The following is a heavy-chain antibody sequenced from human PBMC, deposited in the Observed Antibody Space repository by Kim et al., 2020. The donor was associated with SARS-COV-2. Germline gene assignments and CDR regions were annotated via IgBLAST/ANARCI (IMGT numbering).Heavy chain of an antibody. Sequence: GGSLRLSCAASGFTFSSYAMSWVRQAPGKGLEWVSVIYSGGSSTYYADSVKGRFTISRDNSKNTLYLQMNSLRAEDTAVYYCAKGGILRLGFWSGYPPNWFDPWGQGTLVTVSS. CDR3: AKGGILRLGFWSGYPPNWFDP. J-gene: IGHJ5*02. CDR1: GFTFSSYA. CDR2: IYSGGSST. V-gene: IGHV3-23*03. D-gene: IGHD3-3*01.